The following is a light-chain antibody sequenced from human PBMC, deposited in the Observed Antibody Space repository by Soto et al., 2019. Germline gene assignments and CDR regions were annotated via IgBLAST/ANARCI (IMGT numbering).Light chain of an antibody. CDR2: GAS. V-gene: IGKV3-15*01. CDR1: QRVSTN. Sequence: EIVMTQSPATLSVSPGERATLSCRASQRVSTNLAWYQQKPGQAPRLLIYGASTRATDIPAKFSGSGFGTEVSLPISSLQSEDFALYFWPQYNDWPLTFGGGTKVDIK. CDR3: PQYNDWPLT. J-gene: IGKJ4*01.